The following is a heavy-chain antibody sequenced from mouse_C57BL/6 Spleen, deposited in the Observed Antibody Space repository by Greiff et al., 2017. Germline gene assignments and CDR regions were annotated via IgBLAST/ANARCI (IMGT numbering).Heavy chain of an antibody. J-gene: IGHJ2*01. CDR3: AGGYGNYGDY. D-gene: IGHD2-1*01. Sequence: VQLQQSGPELVKPGASVKISCKASGYSFTGYYMNWVKQSPEKSLEWSGELNPSTGGTTFYQKFKAKATLTVDKSSSTAYMRLKSLTSEDSAVCYCAGGYGNYGDYWGQGTTLTVSS. V-gene: IGHV1-42*01. CDR1: GYSFTGYY. CDR2: LNPSTGGT.